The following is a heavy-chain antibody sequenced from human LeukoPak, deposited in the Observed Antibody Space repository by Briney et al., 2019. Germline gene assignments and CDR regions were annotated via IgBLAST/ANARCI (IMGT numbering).Heavy chain of an antibody. CDR2: ISYDGSNK. CDR3: ASITIFGVATPIDY. D-gene: IGHD3-3*01. J-gene: IGHJ4*02. V-gene: IGHV3-30-3*01. Sequence: GGSLRLSCAASGFTLSDYWMHWVRQAPGKGLEWVAVISYDGSNKYYADSVKGRFTISRDNSKNTLYLQMNSLRAEDTAVYYCASITIFGVATPIDYWGQGALVTVSS. CDR1: GFTLSDYW.